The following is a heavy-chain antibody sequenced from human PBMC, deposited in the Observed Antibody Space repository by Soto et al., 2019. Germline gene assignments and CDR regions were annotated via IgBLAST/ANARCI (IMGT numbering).Heavy chain of an antibody. Sequence: ASVKVSCKASGYTFTSYAMHWVRQAPGQRLEWMGWINAGNGNTKYSQKFQGRVTITKNTSATTAYMELSSLRSEDTAVYYCARGPLRNWFDPWGQGTLVTVSS. CDR2: INAGNGNT. CDR3: ARGPLRNWFDP. V-gene: IGHV1-3*01. J-gene: IGHJ5*02. D-gene: IGHD5-12*01. CDR1: GYTFTSYA.